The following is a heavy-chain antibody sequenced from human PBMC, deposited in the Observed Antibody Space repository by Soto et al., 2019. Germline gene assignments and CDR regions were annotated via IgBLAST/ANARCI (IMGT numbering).Heavy chain of an antibody. J-gene: IGHJ6*02. CDR3: ARDGSIAAAVTDYYGMDV. V-gene: IGHV4-30-2*01. CDR2: IYHSGSI. Sequence: SETLSLTCAVSGGSISSGGYSWSWIRQPPGKGLEWIGYIYHSGSIHYNASLKSRVTISVDTSKNQFSLKLSSVTAADTAAYYCARDGSIAAAVTDYYGMDVWGQGTTVTVSS. CDR1: GGSISSGGYS. D-gene: IGHD6-13*01.